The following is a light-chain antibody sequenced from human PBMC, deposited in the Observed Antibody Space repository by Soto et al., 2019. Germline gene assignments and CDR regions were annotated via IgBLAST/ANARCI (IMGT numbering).Light chain of an antibody. V-gene: IGKV3-20*01. Sequence: FVLTQSPVTLSLSPGEGATLSCRASQSVGSTCLAWYQQKPGQAPRLLIYDTSSRATGIPARFSGSGSGTDFTLTISGLEPEDFAVYYCQQCGVSPWTFGQGNKVEI. J-gene: IGKJ1*01. CDR1: QSVGSTC. CDR2: DTS. CDR3: QQCGVSPWT.